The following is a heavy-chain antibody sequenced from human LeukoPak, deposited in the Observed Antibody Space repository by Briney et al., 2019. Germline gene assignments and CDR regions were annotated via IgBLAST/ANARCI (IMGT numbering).Heavy chain of an antibody. V-gene: IGHV3-48*03. CDR2: ISSSGSSI. CDR1: GFTFSSYE. Sequence: GGSLRLSCAASGFTFSSYEMNWVRQAPGKGLEWVSYISSSGSSIYYADSVKGRFTISRDNAKNSLYLQMNSVRAEDTAVYYCAKDSGAYYDFWCGYSDYWGQGTLVTVSS. CDR3: AKDSGAYYDFWCGYSDY. D-gene: IGHD3-3*01. J-gene: IGHJ4*02.